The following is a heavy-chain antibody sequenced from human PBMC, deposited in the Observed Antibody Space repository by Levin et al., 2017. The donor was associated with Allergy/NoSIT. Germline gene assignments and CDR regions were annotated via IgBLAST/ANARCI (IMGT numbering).Heavy chain of an antibody. CDR2: ISSSGSTI. CDR1: GFTFSDYY. D-gene: IGHD5-18*01. CDR3: ARDRVDTAMALYYYYGMDV. J-gene: IGHJ6*02. Sequence: GGSLRLSCAASGFTFSDYYMSWIRQAPGKGLEWVSYISSSGSTIYYADSVKGRFTISRDNAKNSLYLQMNSLRAEDTAVYYCARDRVDTAMALYYYYGMDVWGQGTTVTVSS. V-gene: IGHV3-11*01.